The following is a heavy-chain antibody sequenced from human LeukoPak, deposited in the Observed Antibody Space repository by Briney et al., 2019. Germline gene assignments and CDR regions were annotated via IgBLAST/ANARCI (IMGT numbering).Heavy chain of an antibody. V-gene: IGHV5-51*01. Sequence: GESLKISCKGSGYSFTSYWIAWARQMPGKGLEWMGIIYPGDSDTRYSPSFRGQVTISADKSITTAYLQWSSLKASDTAMYYCAKLVYGDYFFDYWGQGTLVTVSS. CDR2: IYPGDSDT. CDR3: AKLVYGDYFFDY. CDR1: GYSFTSYW. D-gene: IGHD4-17*01. J-gene: IGHJ4*02.